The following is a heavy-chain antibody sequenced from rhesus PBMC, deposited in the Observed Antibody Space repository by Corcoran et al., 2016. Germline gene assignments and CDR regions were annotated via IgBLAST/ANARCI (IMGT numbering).Heavy chain of an antibody. CDR1: GGSFNTYW. J-gene: IGHJ4*01. CDR3: ARSVAGLDF. CDR2: INGNSGST. Sequence: QVQLQESGPGLVRPSETLSLTCAVSGGSFNTYWWSWIRQPPGKGLEWIGEINGNSGSTNYNPSLKSRVTISKDASENQSSLKLISVTAADTAVYSCARSVAGLDFWGQGLLVTVSS. V-gene: IGHV4-80*01. D-gene: IGHD4-29*01.